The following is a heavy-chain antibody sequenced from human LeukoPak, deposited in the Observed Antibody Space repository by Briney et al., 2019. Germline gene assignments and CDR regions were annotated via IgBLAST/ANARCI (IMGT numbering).Heavy chain of an antibody. CDR2: IWYDGSNK. CDR3: ARDLYYYDSSGYYAYYYYYGMDV. CDR1: GFTFSSYG. D-gene: IGHD3-22*01. Sequence: PGGSLRLSCAASGFTFSSYGMHWVRQAPGKGLEWVAVIWYDGSNKYYADSVKGRFTISRDNSKNTLYLQMNSLRAEDTAVYYCARDLYYYDSSGYYAYYYYYGMDVWGQGTLVTVSS. V-gene: IGHV3-33*01. J-gene: IGHJ6*02.